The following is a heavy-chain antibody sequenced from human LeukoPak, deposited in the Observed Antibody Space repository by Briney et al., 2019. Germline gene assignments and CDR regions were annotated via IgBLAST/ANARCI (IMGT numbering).Heavy chain of an antibody. Sequence: GGSLRLSCAASGFTVSSNYMSWVRQAPGKGLEWVSVIYSGGSTYYADSVKGRFTISRDNSKNTLYLQMNSLRSDDTAVYYCARDGAVGWRNYYDSSGYYYYYYMDVWGKGTTVTVSS. V-gene: IGHV3-53*05. D-gene: IGHD3-22*01. J-gene: IGHJ6*03. CDR1: GFTVSSNY. CDR2: IYSGGST. CDR3: ARDGAVGWRNYYDSSGYYYYYYMDV.